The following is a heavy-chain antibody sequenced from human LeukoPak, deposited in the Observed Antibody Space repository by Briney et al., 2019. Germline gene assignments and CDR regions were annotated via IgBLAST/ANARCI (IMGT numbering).Heavy chain of an antibody. CDR2: IYYSGST. V-gene: IGHV4-39*01. D-gene: IGHD3-22*01. Sequence: PSETLSLTCTVSGGSISSSSYYWGRIRQPPGKGLEWIGSIYYSGSTYYNPSLKSRVTISVDTSKNQFSLKLSSVTAADTAVYYCARGSSMSYYDSSGYRYYFDYWGQGTLVTVSS. J-gene: IGHJ4*02. CDR3: ARGSSMSYYDSSGYRYYFDY. CDR1: GGSISSSSYY.